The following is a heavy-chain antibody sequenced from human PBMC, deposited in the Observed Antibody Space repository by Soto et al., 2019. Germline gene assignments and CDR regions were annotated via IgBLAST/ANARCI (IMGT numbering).Heavy chain of an antibody. V-gene: IGHV3-9*01. D-gene: IGHD5-12*01. Sequence: EVQLVESGGGLVQPGRSLRLSCAASGFTFDDYAMHWVRQAPGKGLEWVSGISWNSGSIGYADSVKGRFTISRDNAKNALYLQMNSLRAEDTALYYCAKDHRWLPKLGRYGMDVWGQGTTVTVSS. CDR3: AKDHRWLPKLGRYGMDV. CDR2: ISWNSGSI. CDR1: GFTFDDYA. J-gene: IGHJ6*02.